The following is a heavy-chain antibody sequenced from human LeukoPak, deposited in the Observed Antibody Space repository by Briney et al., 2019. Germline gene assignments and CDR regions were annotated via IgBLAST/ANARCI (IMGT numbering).Heavy chain of an antibody. Sequence: GASVKLSCTASGYTFTSFNINWGRHAPGQGVEWRGWMVVDSGHTGYAQKFQGRVTLTRNTSISTAYMELRRLRYEETAVYYCARGLLNDNWGQGTLVTVSS. CDR3: ARGLLNDN. CDR1: GYTFTSFN. J-gene: IGHJ4*02. V-gene: IGHV1-8*01. CDR2: MVVDSGHT.